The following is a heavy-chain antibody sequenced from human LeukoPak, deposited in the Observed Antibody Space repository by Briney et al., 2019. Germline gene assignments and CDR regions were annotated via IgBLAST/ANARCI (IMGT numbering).Heavy chain of an antibody. CDR3: VGGPTGTFDY. CDR1: GFTFSDHY. CDR2: TRNKANSYTT. D-gene: IGHD1-1*01. Sequence: GGSLRLSCTASGFTFSDHYMDCVRQAPGKGLEWVGRTRNKANSYTTEYAASVKGRFAISRDDSKNSLYLQMNGLKTEDTAVYYCVGGPTGTFDYWGQGTLVTVSS. J-gene: IGHJ4*02. V-gene: IGHV3-72*01.